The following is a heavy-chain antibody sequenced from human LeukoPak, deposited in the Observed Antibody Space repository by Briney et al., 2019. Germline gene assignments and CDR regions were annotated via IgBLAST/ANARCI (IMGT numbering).Heavy chain of an antibody. Sequence: HPGRSLRLSCAASGFTFSSYGMHWVRQAPGKGLEWVAIISYDGSNRYYADSVKGRFTISRDNSKNTLYLQMNSLSAEDTAVYYCAKENDYGDYGAYWGQGTLVTVSS. J-gene: IGHJ4*02. CDR1: GFTFSSYG. CDR2: ISYDGSNR. CDR3: AKENDYGDYGAY. V-gene: IGHV3-30*18. D-gene: IGHD4-17*01.